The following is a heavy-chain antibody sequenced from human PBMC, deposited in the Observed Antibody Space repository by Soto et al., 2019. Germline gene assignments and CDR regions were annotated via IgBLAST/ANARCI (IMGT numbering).Heavy chain of an antibody. V-gene: IGHV3-48*02. CDR2: ISSSSSTI. J-gene: IGHJ2*01. D-gene: IGHD2-15*01. CDR1: GFTFSSYS. CDR3: ARDPPSPVVVPWYFDL. Sequence: GGSLRLSCAASGFTFSSYSMNWVRQAPGKGLEWVSYISSSSSTIYYADSVKGRFTISRDNAKNSLYLQMNSLRDEDTAVYYCARDPPSPVVVPWYFDLWGRGTLVTVSS.